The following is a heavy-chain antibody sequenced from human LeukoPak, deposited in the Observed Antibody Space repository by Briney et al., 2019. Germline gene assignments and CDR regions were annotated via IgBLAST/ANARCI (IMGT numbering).Heavy chain of an antibody. J-gene: IGHJ4*02. CDR3: ARSRSATVTAPGY. Sequence: SETLSLTCTVSGGSISSHYWSWIRQPPGKGLEWIGNIYYSGSTNYNPSLKSRVTISVGTSKSQFSLKLSSVTAADTAVYYCARSRSATVTAPGYWGQGTLVTVSS. CDR1: GGSISSHY. D-gene: IGHD4-17*01. CDR2: IYYSGST. V-gene: IGHV4-59*11.